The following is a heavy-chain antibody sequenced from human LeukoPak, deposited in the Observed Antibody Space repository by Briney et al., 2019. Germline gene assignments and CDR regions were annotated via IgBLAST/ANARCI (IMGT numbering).Heavy chain of an antibody. V-gene: IGHV4-34*01. CDR1: GGSFSGYY. CDR2: LNHSGST. D-gene: IGHD3-22*01. CDR3: ARAHYYDSSGPTYYFDY. Sequence: KPSETLSLTCAIYGGSFSGYYWSWIRQPPGKGLEWIGELNHSGSTNYNPSLKSRVTISVDTSKNQFSLKLSSVTAADTAVYYCARAHYYDSSGPTYYFDYWGQGTLVTVSS. J-gene: IGHJ4*02.